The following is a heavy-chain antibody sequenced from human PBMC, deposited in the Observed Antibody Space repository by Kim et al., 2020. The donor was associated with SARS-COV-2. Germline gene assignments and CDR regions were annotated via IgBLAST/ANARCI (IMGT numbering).Heavy chain of an antibody. CDR1: GFTFSSYV. V-gene: IGHV3-30*04. D-gene: IGHD1-26*01. Sequence: GGSLRLSCAASGFTFSSYVMHWVRQAPGKGLEWVAVISYDGSNKYYADSVRGRFTISRDNSKNTLYLQMNSLRAEDTAVYYCARASIALGGATKYFDYWG. CDR2: ISYDGSNK. CDR3: ARASIALGGATKYFDY. J-gene: IGHJ4*01.